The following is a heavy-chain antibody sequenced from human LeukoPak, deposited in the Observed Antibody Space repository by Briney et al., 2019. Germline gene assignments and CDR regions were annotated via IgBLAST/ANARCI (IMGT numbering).Heavy chain of an antibody. J-gene: IGHJ4*02. CDR3: ANELGQTPAALGDY. CDR2: ISYDGTTQ. CDR1: GFSFSSYG. Sequence: GGSLRLSCTASGFSFSSYGMHWIRQAPGKGLEWVAVISYDGTTQYYADSVKGRFTISRDNSKNTVHLQINSLRSEDTAVYYCANELGQTPAALGDYWGQGILVTVAS. V-gene: IGHV3-30*18. D-gene: IGHD2-2*01.